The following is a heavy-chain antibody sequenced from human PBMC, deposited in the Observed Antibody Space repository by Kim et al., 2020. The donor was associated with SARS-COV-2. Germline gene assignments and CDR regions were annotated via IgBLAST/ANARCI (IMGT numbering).Heavy chain of an antibody. CDR3: ARDDGTRELGYYYYGMDV. Sequence: SETLSLTCTVSGGSISSYYWSWIRQPAGKGLEWIGRIYTSGSTNYNPSLKSRVTMSVDTSKNQFSLKLSSVTAADTAVYYCARDDGTRELGYYYYGMDVWGQGTTVTVSS. CDR2: IYTSGST. J-gene: IGHJ6*02. D-gene: IGHD3-10*01. V-gene: IGHV4-4*07. CDR1: GGSISSYY.